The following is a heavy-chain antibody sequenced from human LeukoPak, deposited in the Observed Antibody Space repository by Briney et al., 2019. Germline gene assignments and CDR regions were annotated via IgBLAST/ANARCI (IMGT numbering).Heavy chain of an antibody. CDR1: GFIFIHFW. Sequence: GGSLRLSCEASGFIFIHFWMSWVRQAPGKGLEWVASIRQDGSERYYVGSVKGRFNISRDNAKNSLYLQVNSLRAEDTAVYYCAKDLYDSSGYYSGDAFDIWGQGTMVTVSS. J-gene: IGHJ3*02. CDR3: AKDLYDSSGYYSGDAFDI. CDR2: IRQDGSER. D-gene: IGHD3-22*01. V-gene: IGHV3-7*03.